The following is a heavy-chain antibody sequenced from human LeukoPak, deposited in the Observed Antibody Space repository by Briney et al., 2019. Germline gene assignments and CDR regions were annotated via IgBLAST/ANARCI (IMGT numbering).Heavy chain of an antibody. J-gene: IGHJ4*02. CDR3: AEDQQLQPFHY. D-gene: IGHD2-2*01. CDR2: IQFDGSDE. V-gene: IGHV3-30*02. CDR1: GFIFSTYG. Sequence: GGSLRLSCTASGFIFSTYGMHWVRQAPGKGLEWVAFIQFDGSDEHYADSVKGRFTISRDNSKNTLYLQMNSLRAEDTSVYYCAEDQQLQPFHYWGQRTLVTVSS.